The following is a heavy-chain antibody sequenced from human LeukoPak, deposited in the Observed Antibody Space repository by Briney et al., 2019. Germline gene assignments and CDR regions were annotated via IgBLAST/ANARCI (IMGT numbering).Heavy chain of an antibody. V-gene: IGHV3-48*04. D-gene: IGHD3-10*02. CDR2: ISTSSTTI. Sequence: GGSLRLSCAASGFTFSSYSMNWVRQAPGKGLEWVSYISTSSTTIYYADSVKGRFTISRDNAKNSLYLQMNSLRAEDTAVYYCAELGITMIGGVWGKGTTVTISS. CDR1: GFTFSSYS. CDR3: AELGITMIGGV. J-gene: IGHJ6*04.